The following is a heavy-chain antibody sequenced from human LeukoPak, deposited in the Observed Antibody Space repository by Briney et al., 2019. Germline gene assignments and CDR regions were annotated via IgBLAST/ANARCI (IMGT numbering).Heavy chain of an antibody. CDR1: GFTFRTYA. CDR3: AKDRYCGGGTCYWSYFDY. CDR2: ISGGGGST. D-gene: IGHD2-15*01. V-gene: IGHV3-23*01. Sequence: GGSLRLSCAASGFTFRTYAMSWVRQAPGKGLEWVSAISGGGGSTYYADCVKGRFTISRDNSKNTLFLQMNSLRAEDTAVYYCAKDRYCGGGTCYWSYFDYWGQGTLVTVSS. J-gene: IGHJ4*02.